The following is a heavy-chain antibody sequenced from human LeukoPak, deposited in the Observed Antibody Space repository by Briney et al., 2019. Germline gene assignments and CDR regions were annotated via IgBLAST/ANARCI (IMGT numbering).Heavy chain of an antibody. V-gene: IGHV3-7*01. CDR2: IKQDGSEK. CDR1: GFTFSSYW. Sequence: PGGSLRLSCAASGFTFSSYWMSWVRQAPGKGPEWVANIKQDGSEKYYVDSVKGRFTISRDNAKNSLYLQMNSLRAEDTAVYYCARVPVLLWFGEFPGYFDYWGQGTLVTVSS. CDR3: ARVPVLLWFGEFPGYFDY. J-gene: IGHJ4*02. D-gene: IGHD3-10*01.